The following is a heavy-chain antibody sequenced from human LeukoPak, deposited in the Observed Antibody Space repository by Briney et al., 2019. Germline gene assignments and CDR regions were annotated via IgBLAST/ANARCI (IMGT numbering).Heavy chain of an antibody. D-gene: IGHD6-13*01. CDR2: IRSRGSNI. J-gene: IGHJ5*02. V-gene: IGHV3-11*01. CDR3: ARDHRRKPGRIAAAGLNPNNWFDP. CDR1: GFTFSDYY. Sequence: GRSLRLSCPASGFTFSDYYMSCIRQAPVKGLEWVSYIRSRGSNIYYADYVKGRFTISRDKAKNSLYLQMNSLRAEDTAVYYCARDHRRKPGRIAAAGLNPNNWFDPWGQGTLVTVSS.